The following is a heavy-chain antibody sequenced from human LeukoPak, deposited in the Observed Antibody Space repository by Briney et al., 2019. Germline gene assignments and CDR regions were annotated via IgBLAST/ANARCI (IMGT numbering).Heavy chain of an antibody. J-gene: IGHJ4*02. CDR2: ISAYNGNT. V-gene: IGHV1-18*01. CDR1: GYTFSSYG. Sequence: ASVKVSCQASGYTFSSYGVNWVRQAPGQGPEWMGWISAYNGNTNYAQDLQGRVTMTTETSTSTAYMELRSLRSDDTAVYYCARGLSSGWSFDYWGQGTLVTVSS. D-gene: IGHD6-19*01. CDR3: ARGLSSGWSFDY.